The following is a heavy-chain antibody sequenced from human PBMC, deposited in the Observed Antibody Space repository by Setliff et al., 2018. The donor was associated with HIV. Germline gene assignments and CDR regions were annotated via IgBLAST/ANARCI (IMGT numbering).Heavy chain of an antibody. CDR1: GFTVSSNH. CDR3: AGAYYYESSGYYWVY. Sequence: GGSLRLSCAASGFTVSSNHMSWVRQAPGKGLEWVSVVYRGGSTYYADSVKGRFTISRDNSKNTLYLQMNSLRAEDTAVYYCAGAYYYESSGYYWVYWGQGTLVTVSS. D-gene: IGHD3-22*01. J-gene: IGHJ4*02. V-gene: IGHV3-53*01. CDR2: VYRGGST.